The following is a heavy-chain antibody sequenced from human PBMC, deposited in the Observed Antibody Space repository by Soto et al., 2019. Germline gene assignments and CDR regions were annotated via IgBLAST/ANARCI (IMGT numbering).Heavy chain of an antibody. Sequence: SETLSLTCTVSGGSISSGDYYWSWIRQPPGKGLEWIGYIYYSGSTYYNPSLKSRVTISVDTSKNQFSLKLSSVTAADTAVYYCARADVVPAAMQYYYYGMDVWGQGTKVTVS. J-gene: IGHJ6*02. CDR2: IYYSGST. CDR1: GGSISSGDYY. V-gene: IGHV4-30-4*01. CDR3: ARADVVPAAMQYYYYGMDV. D-gene: IGHD2-2*01.